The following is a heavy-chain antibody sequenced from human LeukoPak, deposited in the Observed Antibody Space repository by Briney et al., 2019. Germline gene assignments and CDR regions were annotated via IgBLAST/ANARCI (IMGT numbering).Heavy chain of an antibody. CDR1: GGSFSGYY. Sequence: SETLSLTCAVYGGSFSGYYWSWIRQPPGKGLEWIGEINHSGSTNYNPSLKSRVTISVDTSKNQFSLKLSSATAADTAVYYCARYGYYDSSGYKYWGQGTLVTVSS. J-gene: IGHJ4*02. CDR3: ARYGYYDSSGYKY. V-gene: IGHV4-34*01. D-gene: IGHD3-22*01. CDR2: INHSGST.